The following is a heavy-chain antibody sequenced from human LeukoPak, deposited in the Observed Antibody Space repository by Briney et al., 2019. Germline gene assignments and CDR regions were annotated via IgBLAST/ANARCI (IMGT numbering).Heavy chain of an antibody. J-gene: IGHJ3*02. CDR3: ARPRLEYCSGGSCFDAFDI. CDR1: GFTFSSYS. Sequence: PGGSLRLSCAASGFTFSSYSMNWVRQAPGKGLEWVSSISSSSSYIYYADSVKGRFTISRDNAKNSLYLQMNSLTAEDTVIYSCARPRLEYCSGGSCFDAFDIWGQGTMVTVSS. D-gene: IGHD2-15*01. CDR2: ISSSSSYI. V-gene: IGHV3-21*04.